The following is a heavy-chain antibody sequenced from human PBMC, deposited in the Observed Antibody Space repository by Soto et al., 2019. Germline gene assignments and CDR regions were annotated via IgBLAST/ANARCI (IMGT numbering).Heavy chain of an antibody. J-gene: IGHJ3*02. CDR2: IYSGGST. CDR1: GFTVSSNY. D-gene: IGHD6-19*01. Sequence: GGSLRLSCAASGFTVSSNYMSWVRQAPGKGLEWVSVIYSGGSTYYADSVKGRFTISRDNSKNTLYLQMNSLRAEDTAVYYCAREPRQWLVRNAFDIWGQGTMVTVSS. CDR3: AREPRQWLVRNAFDI. V-gene: IGHV3-53*01.